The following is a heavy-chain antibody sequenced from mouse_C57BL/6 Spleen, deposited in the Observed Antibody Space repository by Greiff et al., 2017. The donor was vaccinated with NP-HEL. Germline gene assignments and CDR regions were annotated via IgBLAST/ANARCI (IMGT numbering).Heavy chain of an antibody. Sequence: EVKLQQSGPELVKPGASVKMSCKASGYTFTDYNMHWVKQSHGKSLEWIGYINPNNGGTSYNQKFKGKATLTVNKSSSTAYMELRSLTSEDSAVYYCARSYYYGSSSYAMDYWGQGTSVTVSS. D-gene: IGHD1-1*01. V-gene: IGHV1-22*01. CDR3: ARSYYYGSSSYAMDY. CDR1: GYTFTDYN. CDR2: INPNNGGT. J-gene: IGHJ4*01.